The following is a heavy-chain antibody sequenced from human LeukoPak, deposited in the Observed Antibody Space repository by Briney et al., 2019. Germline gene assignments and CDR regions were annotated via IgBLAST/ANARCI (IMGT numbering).Heavy chain of an antibody. Sequence: AASVKVSCKASGYTFTGYYMHWVRQAPGQGLEWMGWINPNSGGTNYAQKFQGRVTMTRDTSISTAYMEQSRLRSDDTAVYYCARGFDPLTYYYDSSGLTSWYFDYWGQGTLVTVSS. CDR3: ARGFDPLTYYYDSSGLTSWYFDY. CDR1: GYTFTGYY. J-gene: IGHJ4*02. D-gene: IGHD3-22*01. V-gene: IGHV1-2*02. CDR2: INPNSGGT.